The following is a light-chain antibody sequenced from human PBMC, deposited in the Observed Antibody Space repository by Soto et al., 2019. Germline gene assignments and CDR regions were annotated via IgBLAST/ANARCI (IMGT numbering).Light chain of an antibody. CDR3: QQRSNRIT. CDR1: QNIYSN. J-gene: IGKJ5*01. V-gene: IGKV3-11*01. Sequence: IVMTPSPATLSVSPGERAPLSCRASQNIYSNVAWYQQRPGQAPRLLIYRASTRAAAIPARFSGSGSGTDFTLTVSSLEPEDFALYYCQQRSNRITFGQGTRLEI. CDR2: RAS.